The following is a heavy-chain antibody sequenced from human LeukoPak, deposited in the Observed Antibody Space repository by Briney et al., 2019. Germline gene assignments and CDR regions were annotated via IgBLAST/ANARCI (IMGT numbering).Heavy chain of an antibody. D-gene: IGHD3-16*02. Sequence: GGSLRLSCADSGFTFSRYWMHWVRQTPGKGLEWVSAISGSGGSTYYADSVKGRFTISRDNSKNTLYLQMNSLRAEDTAVYYCAKEAVLYYDYIWGSYPRNWFDPWGQGTLVTVSS. CDR3: AKEAVLYYDYIWGSYPRNWFDP. CDR1: GFTFSRYW. J-gene: IGHJ5*02. V-gene: IGHV3-23*01. CDR2: ISGSGGST.